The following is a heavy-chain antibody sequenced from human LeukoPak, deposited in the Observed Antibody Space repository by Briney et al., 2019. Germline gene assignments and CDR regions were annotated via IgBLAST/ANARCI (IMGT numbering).Heavy chain of an antibody. J-gene: IGHJ2*01. V-gene: IGHV3-48*03. Sequence: QPGGSLRLSCAASGFTFSSYEMNWVRQAPGKGLEWVSYISSSGSTIYYADSVKGRFTISRDNAKNSLYLQMNSLRAEDTAVYYCARYGGWYIWYFDLWGRGTLVTPSS. CDR3: ARYGGWYIWYFDL. D-gene: IGHD6-19*01. CDR1: GFTFSSYE. CDR2: ISSSGSTI.